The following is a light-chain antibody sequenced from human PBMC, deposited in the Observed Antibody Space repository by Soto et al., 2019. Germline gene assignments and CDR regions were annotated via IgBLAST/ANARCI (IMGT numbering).Light chain of an antibody. CDR1: QSISSW. J-gene: IGKJ1*01. Sequence: DIQMTQSPSTLSASVGDRVTITCRASQSISSWLAWYQQKPGKAPKLLIYDASSLESGVPSRFSGSGSGTEFTLTISSLQPDDFATYYCQQYNYYSTFGQGTKVEIK. V-gene: IGKV1-5*01. CDR3: QQYNYYST. CDR2: DAS.